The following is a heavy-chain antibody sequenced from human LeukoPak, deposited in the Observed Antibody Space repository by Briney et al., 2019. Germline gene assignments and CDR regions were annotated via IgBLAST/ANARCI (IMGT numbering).Heavy chain of an antibody. CDR1: GGSFSGYY. CDR3: ARVKFVRGYYYGSGSYSTPYYFDY. V-gene: IGHV4-34*01. D-gene: IGHD3-10*01. CDR2: INHSGRN. J-gene: IGHJ4*02. Sequence: SETLSLTCAVYGGSFSGYYWSWVRQPPGKGMEWLGEINHSGRNNYNTSLKSRATISVDTSKNQFSLKLSSVTAADTAVYYCARVKFVRGYYYGSGSYSTPYYFDYWGQGTLVTVSS.